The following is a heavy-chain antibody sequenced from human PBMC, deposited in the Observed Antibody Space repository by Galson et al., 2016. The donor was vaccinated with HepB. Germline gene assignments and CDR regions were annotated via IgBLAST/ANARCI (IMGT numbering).Heavy chain of an antibody. CDR2: VYRGKT. J-gene: IGHJ5*02. D-gene: IGHD4-11*01. Sequence: SETLSLTCTVSDGSISRSSFSWGWIRQPPGKGLESIGTVYRGKTYYNPSLEGRVTISIDTSKNQFSLKMTSVTTADTAVYYCARDVRDYIKRWFDPWGQGPRVAGSS. CDR3: ARDVRDYIKRWFDP. CDR1: DGSISRSSFS. V-gene: IGHV4-39*07.